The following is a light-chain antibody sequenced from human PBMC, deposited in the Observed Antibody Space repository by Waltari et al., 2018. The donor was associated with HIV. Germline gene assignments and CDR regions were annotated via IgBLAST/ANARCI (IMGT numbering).Light chain of an antibody. CDR3: SSDSSSTSPYV. V-gene: IGLV2-14*01. CDR2: EVS. J-gene: IGLJ1*01. CDR1: TSDIGNYNY. Sequence: QSALTQPASVSGSPGQSITISCTGTTSDIGNYNYVSWSQHHPGRAPKLIIYEVSNRPAGGANRFSGSKSGNTASLTVSGLHAEDEGDDYCSSDSSSTSPYVFGTGTKVTVV.